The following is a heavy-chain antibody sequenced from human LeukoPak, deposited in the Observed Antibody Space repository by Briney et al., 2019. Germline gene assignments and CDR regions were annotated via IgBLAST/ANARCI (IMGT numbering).Heavy chain of an antibody. J-gene: IGHJ6*03. CDR3: ARQVCSSTSCYHYYMDV. D-gene: IGHD2-2*01. V-gene: IGHV5-51*01. CDR2: ICPGDSDT. CDR1: GYSFTSHW. Sequence: GESLKISCKISGYSFTSHWIGWVRQLPGKGLECMGIICPGDSDTRYSPSFQGQVTISADTSISTAYLQWSSLKASDTAMYYCARQVCSSTSCYHYYMDVWGKGTTVTISS.